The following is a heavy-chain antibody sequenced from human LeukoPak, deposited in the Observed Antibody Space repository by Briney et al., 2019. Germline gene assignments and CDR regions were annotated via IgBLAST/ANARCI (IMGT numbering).Heavy chain of an antibody. CDR3: AGVVNPYYYYGMDV. V-gene: IGHV3-33*01. CDR1: GFTFSSYG. Sequence: GRSLRLSCAASGFTFSSYGMHWVRQAPGKGLEWVAVIWYDGSNKYYADSVKGRFTISRDNSKNTLYLQMNSLRAEDTAVYYCAGVVNPYYYYGMDVWGQGTTVTVSS. D-gene: IGHD3-22*01. CDR2: IWYDGSNK. J-gene: IGHJ6*02.